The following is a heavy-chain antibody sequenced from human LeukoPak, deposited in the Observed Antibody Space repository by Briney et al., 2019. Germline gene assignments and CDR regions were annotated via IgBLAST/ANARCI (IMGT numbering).Heavy chain of an antibody. CDR1: GYTFTGYY. CDR3: ATGPLYCSGGSCSANEVYYFDY. D-gene: IGHD2-15*01. CDR2: FDPEDGET. V-gene: IGHV1-24*01. Sequence: ASVKVSCKASGYTFTGYYMHWVRQAPGKGLEWMGGFDPEDGETIYAQKFQGRVTMTEDTSTDTAYMELSSLRPEDTAVYYCATGPLYCSGGSCSANEVYYFDYWGQGTLVTVSS. J-gene: IGHJ4*02.